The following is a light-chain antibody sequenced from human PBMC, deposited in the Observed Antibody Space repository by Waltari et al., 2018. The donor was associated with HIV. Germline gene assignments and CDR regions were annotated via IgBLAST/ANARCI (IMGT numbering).Light chain of an antibody. J-gene: IGKJ4*01. CDR1: QSVLYSSNNKNY. V-gene: IGKV4-1*01. CDR3: QQYYDTPLT. Sequence: DIVMTQSPDSLAVSLGERATINCKSSQSVLYSSNNKNYLAWYQQKPGQPPKLLIYWASTRESWVPDRFSGSGSGTDFTLTISSLHAEDVAVYYCQQYYDTPLTFGGGTKVEIK. CDR2: WAS.